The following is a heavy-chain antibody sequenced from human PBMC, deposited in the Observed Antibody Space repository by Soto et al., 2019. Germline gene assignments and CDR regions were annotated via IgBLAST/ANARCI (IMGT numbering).Heavy chain of an antibody. Sequence: GASVKVSCKVSGYTLTELSMHWVRQAPGKGLEWMGGFDPEDGETIYAQKFQGRVTMTEDTSTDTAYMELSSLRSEDTAVYYCATDYYGSGSYYQPYYYYGMDVWGQGTTVTVSS. CDR3: ATDYYGSGSYYQPYYYYGMDV. CDR1: GYTLTELS. V-gene: IGHV1-24*01. D-gene: IGHD3-10*01. CDR2: FDPEDGET. J-gene: IGHJ6*02.